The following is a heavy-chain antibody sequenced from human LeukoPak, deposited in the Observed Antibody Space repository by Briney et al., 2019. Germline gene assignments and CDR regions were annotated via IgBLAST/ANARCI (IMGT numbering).Heavy chain of an antibody. CDR1: GGSISSGGYY. CDR3: ARGEPYCSSTSCYGTYGMDV. V-gene: IGHV4-31*03. CDR2: IYYSGST. J-gene: IGHJ6*02. Sequence: PSETLSLTCTVSGGSISSGGYYWGWIRQHPGKGLEWIGYIYYSGSTYYNPSLKSRVTISVDTSKNQFSLKLSSVTAADTAVYYCARGEPYCSSTSCYGTYGMDVWGQGTTVTVSS. D-gene: IGHD2-2*01.